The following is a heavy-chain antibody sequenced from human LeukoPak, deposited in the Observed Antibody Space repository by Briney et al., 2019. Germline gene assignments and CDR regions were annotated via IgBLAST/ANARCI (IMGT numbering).Heavy chain of an antibody. CDR2: ISGSGGST. CDR1: GFTFSGYA. Sequence: GGSLRLSCAASGFTFSGYAMNWVRQAPGKGLEWVSAISGSGGSTYYADSVKGRFTISRDNSKNTLYLQMNSLRAEDTAVYYCAKGSTIFGVVNLDFWGQGTLVTVSS. V-gene: IGHV3-23*01. J-gene: IGHJ4*02. CDR3: AKGSTIFGVVNLDF. D-gene: IGHD3-3*01.